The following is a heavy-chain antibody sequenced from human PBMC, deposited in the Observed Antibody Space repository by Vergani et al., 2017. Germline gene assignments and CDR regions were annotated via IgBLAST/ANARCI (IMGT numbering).Heavy chain of an antibody. CDR2: IIPILGIA. D-gene: IGHD3-22*01. V-gene: IGHV1-69*09. J-gene: IGHJ4*02. CDR1: GGTFSSYA. Sequence: QVQLVQSGAEVKKPGSSVKVSCKASGGTFSSYAISWVRQAPGQGLEWMGRIIPILGIANYAQKFQGRVTITADKSTSTAYMELSSLRSEDTAVYYCASLGYYDSSGYEGVDYWGQGTLVTVSS. CDR3: ASLGYYDSSGYEGVDY.